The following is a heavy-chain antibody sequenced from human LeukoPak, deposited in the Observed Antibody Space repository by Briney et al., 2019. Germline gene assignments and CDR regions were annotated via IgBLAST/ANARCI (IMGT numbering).Heavy chain of an antibody. CDR3: ARGGVQLWLRGSYYYMDV. J-gene: IGHJ6*03. V-gene: IGHV1-2*02. Sequence: ASVKVSCKASGYTFTDYYMHWVRQAPGQGLEWMGWINPNSGGTNYAQKFQGRVTMTRDTSISTAYMELSSLRSEDTAVYYCARGGVQLWLRGSYYYMDVWGKGTTVTVSS. CDR2: INPNSGGT. CDR1: GYTFTDYY. D-gene: IGHD5-18*01.